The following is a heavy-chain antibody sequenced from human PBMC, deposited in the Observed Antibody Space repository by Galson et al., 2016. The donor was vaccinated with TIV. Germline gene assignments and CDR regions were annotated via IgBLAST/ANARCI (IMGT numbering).Heavy chain of an antibody. CDR1: GFTFSSYG. D-gene: IGHD3-16*02. CDR3: ARVDKSYHMDV. Sequence: SLRLSCAASGFTFSSYGLHWVRQAPGKGLEWVAFISYDGSDKNYAEALKGRVTISRDKSKNTLYLQMNSLSAEDTAFYYCARVDKSYHMDVWGKGTTVTVSS. J-gene: IGHJ6*03. V-gene: IGHV3-30*03. CDR2: ISYDGSDK.